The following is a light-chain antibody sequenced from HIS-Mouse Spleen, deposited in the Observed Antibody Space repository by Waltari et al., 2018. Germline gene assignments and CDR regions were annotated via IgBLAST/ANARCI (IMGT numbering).Light chain of an antibody. CDR2: EDS. CDR3: YSTDSSGNHRV. J-gene: IGLJ2*01. Sequence: SYELPQPPSVSVSPGQTARITCSGDALPKKYASWYPQKSGQAPVLVIYEDSKRPSGIPEGFSGSSSGTMATLTISGAQVEDEADYYCYSTDSSGNHRVFGGGTKLTVL. V-gene: IGLV3-10*01. CDR1: ALPKKY.